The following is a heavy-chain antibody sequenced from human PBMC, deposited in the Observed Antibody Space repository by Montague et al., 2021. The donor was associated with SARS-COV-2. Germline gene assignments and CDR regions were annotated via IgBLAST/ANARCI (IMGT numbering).Heavy chain of an antibody. CDR1: GGSITDHS. V-gene: IGHV4-59*08. J-gene: IGHJ5*02. Sequence: ETLSLTCTVSGGSITDHSWTWIRQPPGKALEWIGYVFKSGGTSYNPSLKSRVTMSVDTSKSHFSLRLTSVAAADTAVYYCARRASSFDNWFDLWGQGALVTVSS. D-gene: IGHD3-10*01. CDR2: VFKSGGT. CDR3: ARRASSFDNWFDL.